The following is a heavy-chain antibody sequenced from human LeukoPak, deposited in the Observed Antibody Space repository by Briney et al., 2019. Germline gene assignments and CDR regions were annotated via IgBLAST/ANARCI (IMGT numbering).Heavy chain of an antibody. CDR1: GYTFTSYG. D-gene: IGHD3-22*01. J-gene: IGHJ4*02. CDR3: ARTPYYYDSSGFPYCFDY. Sequence: GASVKVSCKASGYTFTSYGISWVRQAPGQGLEWMGWISAYNGNTNYAQKLQGRVTMTTDTSTSTAYMGLRSLRSDDTAVYYCARTPYYYDSSGFPYCFDYWGQGTLVTVSS. CDR2: ISAYNGNT. V-gene: IGHV1-18*01.